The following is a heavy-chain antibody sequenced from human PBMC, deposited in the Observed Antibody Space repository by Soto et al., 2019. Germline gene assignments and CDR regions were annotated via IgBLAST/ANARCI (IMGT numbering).Heavy chain of an antibody. V-gene: IGHV4-30-4*01. CDR1: GDSISSGDYY. CDR3: ARDFKRYSGTPGTLAY. Sequence: PSETLSLTCTVSGDSISSGDYYWSWIRQPPGKGLEWIGCIYYSGNTYYNPSLKRRFSISVDTSKNQFSLQLSSVTVADTAVYYCARDFKRYSGTPGTLAYWGLGTLVTVSS. J-gene: IGHJ4*02. D-gene: IGHD6-13*01. CDR2: IYYSGNT.